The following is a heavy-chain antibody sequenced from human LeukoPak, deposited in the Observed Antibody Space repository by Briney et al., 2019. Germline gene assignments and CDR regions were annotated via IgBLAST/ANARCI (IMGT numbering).Heavy chain of an antibody. CDR3: ARGLPSNWRYSAFDI. D-gene: IGHD3-3*01. J-gene: IGHJ3*02. CDR2: IHSGGNT. CDR1: GFTVSSNY. Sequence: GGSLRLSCAASGFTVSSNYINWVRQAPGKGLEWVSVIHSGGNTYYADSVRGRFTLSRDNSANTLYLQMNSLRAEDTAIYYCARGLPSNWRYSAFDIWGQGTLVTVSS. V-gene: IGHV3-53*01.